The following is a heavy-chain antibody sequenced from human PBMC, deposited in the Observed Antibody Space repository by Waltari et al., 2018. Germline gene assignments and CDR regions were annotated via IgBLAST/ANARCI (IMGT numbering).Heavy chain of an antibody. D-gene: IGHD2-15*01. V-gene: IGHV1-24*01. Sequence: QVQVEQSGSEVKRPGASVRFSCTAPGYTVAGLAIDWVRQVPEKGLQWMGRLDREDGETTYAQHFQGRITVTEDTSTNTAYMGLRTLVSDDTAVYFCHLTGRNIVLAGGSPSFYSYMDVWGRGTTVTVS. CDR3: HLTGRNIVLAGGSPSFYSYMDV. CDR1: GYTVAGLA. J-gene: IGHJ6*03. CDR2: LDREDGET.